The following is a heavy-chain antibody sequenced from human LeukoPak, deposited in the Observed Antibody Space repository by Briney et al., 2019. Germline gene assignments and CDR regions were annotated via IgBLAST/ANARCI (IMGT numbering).Heavy chain of an antibody. J-gene: IGHJ6*03. CDR2: ISYDGSNK. CDR1: GFTFSSYG. D-gene: IGHD2-2*01. CDR3: ARVVVPAATFYYYYYYMDV. V-gene: IGHV3-30*03. Sequence: GGSLRLSCAASGFTFSSYGMHWVRQAPGKGLEWVAVISYDGSNKYYADSVKGRFTISRDNSKNTLYLQMNSLRAEDTAVYYYARVVVPAATFYYYYYYMDVWGKGTTVTVSS.